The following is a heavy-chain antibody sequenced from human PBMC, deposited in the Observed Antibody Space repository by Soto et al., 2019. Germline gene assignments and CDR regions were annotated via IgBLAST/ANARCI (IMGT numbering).Heavy chain of an antibody. CDR3: SRVINNGHDPYYYSYYMDV. J-gene: IGHJ6*03. CDR2: IIPILGIA. V-gene: IGHV1-69*02. D-gene: IGHD3-10*01. CDR1: GGTFSSYT. Sequence: QVQLVQSGAEVTKPGSSVKVSCKASGGTFSSYTISWVRQAPGQGLEWMGRIIPILGIANYAQKFQGRVTITADKSTSTAYLELSSLRSEDTAVYYCSRVINNGHDPYYYSYYMDVWGKGTTVTFSS.